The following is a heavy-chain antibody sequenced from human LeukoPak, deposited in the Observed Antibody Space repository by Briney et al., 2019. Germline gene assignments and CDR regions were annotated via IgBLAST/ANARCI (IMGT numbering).Heavy chain of an antibody. CDR3: VTYYFDSSGPKKNY. CDR2: INHSGST. J-gene: IGHJ4*02. CDR1: GGSIRSSYYY. V-gene: IGHV4-39*07. D-gene: IGHD3-22*01. Sequence: SETLSLTCTVSGGSIRSSYYYWGWIRQPPGKGLEWIGEINHSGSTNYNPSLKSRVTISVDTSKKQFSLKLSSVTAADTAVYYCVTYYFDSSGPKKNYWGQGTLVTVSS.